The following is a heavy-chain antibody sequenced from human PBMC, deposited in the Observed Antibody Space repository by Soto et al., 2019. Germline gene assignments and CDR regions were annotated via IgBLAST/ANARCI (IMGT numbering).Heavy chain of an antibody. Sequence: ASVKVSCKASGYTFTGYYMHWVRQAPGQGLEWMGWINPNSGGTNYAQKFQGWVTMTRDTSINTVYMELKSLTSDDTGVYYCARDPASGSPWFDPWGQGTLVTVSS. D-gene: IGHD2-15*01. CDR2: INPNSGGT. V-gene: IGHV1-2*04. CDR3: ARDPASGSPWFDP. CDR1: GYTFTGYY. J-gene: IGHJ5*02.